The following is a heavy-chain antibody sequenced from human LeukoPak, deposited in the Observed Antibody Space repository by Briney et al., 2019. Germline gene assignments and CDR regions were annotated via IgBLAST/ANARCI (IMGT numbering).Heavy chain of an antibody. V-gene: IGHV5-51*01. CDR1: GYSFTSYW. CDR3: ARLSRAGYYDSSGYSLDY. CDR2: IYPGDSDT. J-gene: IGHJ4*02. D-gene: IGHD3-22*01. Sequence: GESLKISCKGSGYSFTSYWIGWVRPMPGKGLEWMGIIYPGDSDTRYSPSFQGQVTITADKSISTAYLQWSSLKASDTAMYYCARLSRAGYYDSSGYSLDYWGQGTLVTVSS.